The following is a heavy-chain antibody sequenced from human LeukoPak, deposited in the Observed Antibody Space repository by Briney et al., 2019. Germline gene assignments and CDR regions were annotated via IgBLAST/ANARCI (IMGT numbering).Heavy chain of an antibody. J-gene: IGHJ4*02. V-gene: IGHV4-59*01. CDR2: IHYSGST. CDR1: GRSITSDH. CDR3: ARDQGYGAYDY. D-gene: IGHD4/OR15-4a*01. Sequence: SEPLSLICIVSGRSITSDHWTWLRESPGEGVEWIGYIHYSGSTNPNASLKHRDIISIDTSKNQFSLKLISVTAADTAAYYCARDQGYGAYDYWGGGTLLTVPS.